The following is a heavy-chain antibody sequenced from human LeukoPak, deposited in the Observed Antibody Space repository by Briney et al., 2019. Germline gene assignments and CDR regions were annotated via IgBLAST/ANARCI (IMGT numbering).Heavy chain of an antibody. CDR1: GFTFSSYA. D-gene: IGHD2-15*01. CDR3: ARDGLGVVAANDAFDI. CDR2: ISYDGSNK. J-gene: IGHJ3*02. V-gene: IGHV3-30-3*01. Sequence: GGSLRLSCAASGFTFSSYAMHWVRQAPGKGLEWVAVISYDGSNKYYADSVKGRFTISRDNSKNTLYLQMNSLRAEDTAVYYCARDGLGVVAANDAFDIWGQGTMVTVSS.